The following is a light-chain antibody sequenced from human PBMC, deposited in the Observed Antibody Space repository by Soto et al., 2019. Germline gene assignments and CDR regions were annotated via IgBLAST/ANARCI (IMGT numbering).Light chain of an antibody. J-gene: IGLJ3*02. V-gene: IGLV1-40*01. CDR1: SSNIGAGYD. CDR2: GNS. Sequence: QSVLTQPPSVSGAPGQRVTISCTGSSSNIGAGYDVHWYQQLPGTAPKLLIYGNSNRPSGVPDRFSGSKSGTSASLAITGLQAEDEADYYCQSYDGRGEWVFGGGTKLTVL. CDR3: QSYDGRGEWV.